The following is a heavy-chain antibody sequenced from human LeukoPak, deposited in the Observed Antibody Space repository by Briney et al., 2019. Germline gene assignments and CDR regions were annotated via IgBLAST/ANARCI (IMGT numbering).Heavy chain of an antibody. CDR1: GFSFSDYA. CDR3: AKAGYCFGGRCYGFDC. J-gene: IGHJ4*02. Sequence: PGGSLRLSCAASGFSFSDYAMSWVRQAPGKGLEWVSGIGSDGSTHYAESVKGRFAISRDNSKSTLYLQMNTLRAEDTAVYYCAKAGYCFGGRCYGFDCGGQGTLLTVSS. CDR2: IGSDGST. D-gene: IGHD2-15*01. V-gene: IGHV3-23*01.